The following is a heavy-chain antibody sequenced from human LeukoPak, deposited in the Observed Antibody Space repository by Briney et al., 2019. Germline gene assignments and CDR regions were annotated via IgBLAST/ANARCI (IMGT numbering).Heavy chain of an antibody. J-gene: IGHJ6*04. CDR1: GFIFSSYS. Sequence: GGSLRLSCAASGFIFSSYSMNWVRQAPGKGLEWVSSITSSSNYINYADSVKGRFTISRDNAKNSLYLQMNSLIVEDTALYYCAREGIAGPKDVWGKGTTVTVSS. V-gene: IGHV3-21*01. D-gene: IGHD6-13*01. CDR3: AREGIAGPKDV. CDR2: ITSSSNYI.